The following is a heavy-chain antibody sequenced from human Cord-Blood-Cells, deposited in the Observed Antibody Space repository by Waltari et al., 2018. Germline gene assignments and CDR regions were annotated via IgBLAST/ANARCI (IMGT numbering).Heavy chain of an antibody. CDR2: IKSKTDGGTT. CDR3: TTDALDTAMVTDY. J-gene: IGHJ4*02. D-gene: IGHD5-18*01. Sequence: EVQLVESGGGLVKPGGSLRPSCAASGFTFSNAWMSWVRQAPGKGLEWVGRIKSKTDGGTTDYAAPVKGRFTISRDDSKNTLYLQMNSLKTEDTAVYYCTTDALDTAMVTDYWGQGTLVTVSS. V-gene: IGHV3-15*01. CDR1: GFTFSNAW.